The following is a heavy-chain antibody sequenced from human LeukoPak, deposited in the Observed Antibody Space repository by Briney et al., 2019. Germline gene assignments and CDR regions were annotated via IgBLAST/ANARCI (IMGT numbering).Heavy chain of an antibody. CDR2: INHSGST. CDR3: ARLIAVAGTRGAAY. Sequence: ASETLSLTCAVYGGSFSGYYWSWIRQPPGKGLEWIGEINHSGSTNYNPSLKSRVTISVDTSKNQFSLKLSSVTAADTAVYYCARLIAVAGTRGAAYWGQGNLVTVSS. D-gene: IGHD6-19*01. CDR1: GGSFSGYY. J-gene: IGHJ4*02. V-gene: IGHV4-34*01.